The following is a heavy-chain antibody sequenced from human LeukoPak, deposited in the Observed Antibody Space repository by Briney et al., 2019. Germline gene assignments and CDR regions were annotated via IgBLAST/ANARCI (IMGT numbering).Heavy chain of an antibody. CDR2: ISRTGTYI. J-gene: IGHJ4*02. Sequence: GGSLRLSCVASGFTFSGYGMHWVRQAPGKGLEWASSISRTGTYIYYADSVKGRFTVSRDNAQNSLYLQMNSLRVEDTAVYYCARVLETDCTGGSCYSGLDYWGQGTLVTVSS. CDR1: GFTFSGYG. D-gene: IGHD2-15*01. CDR3: ARVLETDCTGGSCYSGLDY. V-gene: IGHV3-21*01.